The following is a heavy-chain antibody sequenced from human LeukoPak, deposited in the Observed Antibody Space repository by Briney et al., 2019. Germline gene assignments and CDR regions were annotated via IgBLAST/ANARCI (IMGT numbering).Heavy chain of an antibody. V-gene: IGHV4-38-2*02. D-gene: IGHD3-10*01. CDR2: IYHSGST. CDR3: ARGITMVRGVIYYFDY. CDR1: GYSISSGYY. Sequence: PSETLSLTCTASGYSISSGYYWGWIRQPPGKGLEWIGSIYHSGSTYYNPSLKSRVTISVDTSKNQFSLKLSSVTAADTAVYYCARGITMVRGVIYYFDYWGQGTLVTVSS. J-gene: IGHJ4*02.